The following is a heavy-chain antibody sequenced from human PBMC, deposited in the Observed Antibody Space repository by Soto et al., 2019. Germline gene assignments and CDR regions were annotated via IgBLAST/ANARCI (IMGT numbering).Heavy chain of an antibody. CDR1: GFTFNNFW. Sequence: EVQLVESGGGLVQPGGSLRLSCAASGFTFNNFWLHWVRQGPGKGLEWVSRINTDGSDTSYADSVKGRFAISRDNAKSTLFLQMDSLRAEDTAVYYFAGRGQIAGLAYWGQGTLVTVSS. D-gene: IGHD3-10*01. V-gene: IGHV3-74*01. J-gene: IGHJ4*02. CDR2: INTDGSDT. CDR3: AGRGQIAGLAY.